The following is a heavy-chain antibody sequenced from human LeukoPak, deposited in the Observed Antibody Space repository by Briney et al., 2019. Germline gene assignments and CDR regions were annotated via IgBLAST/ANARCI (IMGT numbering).Heavy chain of an antibody. CDR3: ARDGGGHFDY. J-gene: IGHJ4*02. CDR2: IYSGSGGST. Sequence: GGSLRLSCAASGFTFDDYGMNWVRQAPGKGLEWVSLIYSGSGGSTYYADSVKGRFTISRDNSKKTLYLQMNSLRAEDTAVYYCARDGGGHFDYWGQGTLVTVSS. CDR1: GFTFDDYG. D-gene: IGHD3-16*01. V-gene: IGHV3-66*01.